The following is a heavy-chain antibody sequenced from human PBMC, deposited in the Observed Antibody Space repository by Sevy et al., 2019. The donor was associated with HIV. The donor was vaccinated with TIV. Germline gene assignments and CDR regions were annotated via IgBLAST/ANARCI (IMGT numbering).Heavy chain of an antibody. V-gene: IGHV4-30-4*01. D-gene: IGHD1-1*01. Sequence: SETLSLTCTVSGGSISSGDYYWSWIRQPPGKGLEWIGYIYYSGSTYYNPSLKSRVTISVDTSKNQFALKLRSLTAADTAVYYCARQTGTGVHDAFDFWGQGTMVTVSS. CDR3: ARQTGTGVHDAFDF. CDR1: GGSISSGDYY. CDR2: IYYSGST. J-gene: IGHJ3*01.